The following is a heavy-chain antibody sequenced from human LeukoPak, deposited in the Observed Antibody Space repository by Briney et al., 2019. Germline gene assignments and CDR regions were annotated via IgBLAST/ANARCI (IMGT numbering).Heavy chain of an antibody. Sequence: PSETLSLTCDVSGVSINTCCYYWTWIRHPPGQGLEWLGYKYYSGSTRYNSSLRSRLTISLDSPKNQFSLRLTSVTAADTAVYYCARGRSYGFDFDSWGPGTLVIVSS. J-gene: IGHJ4*02. CDR3: ARGRSYGFDFDS. CDR1: GVSINTCCYY. V-gene: IGHV4-61*01. CDR2: KYYSGST. D-gene: IGHD5-18*01.